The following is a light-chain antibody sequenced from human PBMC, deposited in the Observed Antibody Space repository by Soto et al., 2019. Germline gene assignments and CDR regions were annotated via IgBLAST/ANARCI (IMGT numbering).Light chain of an antibody. CDR2: DAS. CDR3: QQYNNWPPWT. CDR1: QSVSSN. J-gene: IGKJ1*01. V-gene: IGKV3-15*01. Sequence: EIVMTQSPATLSVSPGERVTLSCRASQSVSSNLAWYQQKPGQAPRLLIYDASTRATGIPARFSGSGSGTDFTLTISSLQSEDFAVYYCQQYNNWPPWTFGKGTKVEIK.